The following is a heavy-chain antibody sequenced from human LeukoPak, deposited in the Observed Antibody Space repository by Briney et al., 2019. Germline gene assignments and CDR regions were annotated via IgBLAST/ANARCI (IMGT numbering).Heavy chain of an antibody. V-gene: IGHV3-30*02. D-gene: IGHD6-19*01. J-gene: IGHJ6*03. CDR3: AKGSSGWFEDLAYYYYYYMDV. CDR2: IRYDGSNK. CDR1: GITFSSYG. Sequence: PGGSLRLSCAASGITFSSYGMHWVRQAPGKGLEWVAFIRYDGSNKYYADSVKGRFTISRDNSKNTLYLQMNSLRAEDTAVYYCAKGSSGWFEDLAYYYYYYMDVWGKGTTVTISS.